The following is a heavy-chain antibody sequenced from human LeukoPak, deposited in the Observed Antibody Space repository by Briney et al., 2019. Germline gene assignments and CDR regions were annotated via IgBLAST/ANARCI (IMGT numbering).Heavy chain of an antibody. CDR3: ASKPVAVDKFDY. J-gene: IGHJ4*02. CDR1: GGSVSSGSYY. V-gene: IGHV4-61*01. D-gene: IGHD6-19*01. CDR2: IYYSGST. Sequence: SETLSLTCTVSGGSVSSGSYYWSWIRQPPGKGLEWIGYIYYSGSTSYNPSLKSRVTISIDTSKNQFSLKLSSLTAADTAVYYCASKPVAVDKFDYWGQGTLDTVSS.